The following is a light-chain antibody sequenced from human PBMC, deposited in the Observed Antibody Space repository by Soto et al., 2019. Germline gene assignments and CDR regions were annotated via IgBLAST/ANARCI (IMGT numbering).Light chain of an antibody. CDR2: GAS. Sequence: EIVMTQSPATLSMSPGERATLSCRASQSLSTNLAWYQQKPGQAPRLLIYGASTRATGIPAKFSGSGSGTEFTLTISSLQSEDFAVYYCQQYNKWPPLTFGGGTKVEIK. J-gene: IGKJ4*01. V-gene: IGKV3-15*01. CDR1: QSLSTN. CDR3: QQYNKWPPLT.